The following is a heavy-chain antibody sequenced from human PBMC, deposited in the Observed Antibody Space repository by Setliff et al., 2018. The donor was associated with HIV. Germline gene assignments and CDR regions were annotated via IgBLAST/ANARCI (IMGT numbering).Heavy chain of an antibody. CDR1: GGSFSSSSYY. CDR2: IYYSGST. V-gene: IGHV4-39*07. CDR3: ARGEPPTD. J-gene: IGHJ1*01. Sequence: PSETLSLTCTVSGGSFSSSSYYWGWIRQPPGKGLEWIGNIYYSGSTYYNPSLRSRVTISKDTSKNQFSLHLTSVTAADTAVYYCARGEPPTDWGQGTLVTVSS.